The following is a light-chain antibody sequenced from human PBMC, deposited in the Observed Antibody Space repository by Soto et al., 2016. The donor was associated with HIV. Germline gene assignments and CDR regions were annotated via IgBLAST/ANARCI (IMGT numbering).Light chain of an antibody. V-gene: IGKV1-5*03. CDR3: QQYHSYSS. CDR2: KTS. Sequence: DIQMTQFPSTLSASIGDRVTITCRASQSVSVWLAWYQQKPGKAPNLLIFKTSTLEIGVPSRFSGSGSGTEFTLTISSLQPDDLATYYCQQYHSYSSFGQGTKLEIK. CDR1: QSVSVW. J-gene: IGKJ2*01.